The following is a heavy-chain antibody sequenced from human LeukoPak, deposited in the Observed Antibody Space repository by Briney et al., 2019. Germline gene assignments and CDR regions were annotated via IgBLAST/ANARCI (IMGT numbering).Heavy chain of an antibody. CDR1: GASFSYDY. CDR3: AKGVWAPRFDS. J-gene: IGHJ5*01. V-gene: IGHV4-34*01. CDR2: INHSGSI. Sequence: SETLSLTCAVYGASFSYDYWSWIRQAPGKGPEWIGEINHSGSIPYNPSLKSRVTISAEKSKSQFSLRLTSVTAADTAVYSCAKGVWAPRFDSWGQGTLVTVSS. D-gene: IGHD7-27*01.